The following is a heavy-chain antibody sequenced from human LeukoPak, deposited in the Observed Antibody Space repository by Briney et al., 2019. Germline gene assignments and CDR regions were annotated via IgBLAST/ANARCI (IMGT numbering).Heavy chain of an antibody. Sequence: ASVKVSCKASGYTFTGYYMHWVRQAPGQGLEWMGWINPNNGGTNYAQKFQGRVTMTRDTSISTAYMELSRLRSDDTAVYYCARVLGGSSWSVRNWFDPWGQGTLVTVSS. CDR3: ARVLGGSSWSVRNWFDP. CDR2: INPNNGGT. CDR1: GYTFTGYY. D-gene: IGHD6-13*01. J-gene: IGHJ5*02. V-gene: IGHV1-2*02.